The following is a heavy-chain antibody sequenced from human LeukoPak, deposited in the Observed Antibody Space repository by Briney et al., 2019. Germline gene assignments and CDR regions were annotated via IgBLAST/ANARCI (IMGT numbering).Heavy chain of an antibody. Sequence: PGGSLRLSCEVSGFTFSSFGMNWVRQAPGKGLDWVAVISYHGSNKYYADAVKGRFTISRDSSKNTVYLQMDSLRAEDTAVYYCAKDQRRGVSSFDSWGQGALVTVSS. V-gene: IGHV3-30*18. CDR3: AKDQRRGVSSFDS. CDR2: ISYHGSNK. D-gene: IGHD3-10*01. J-gene: IGHJ4*02. CDR1: GFTFSSFG.